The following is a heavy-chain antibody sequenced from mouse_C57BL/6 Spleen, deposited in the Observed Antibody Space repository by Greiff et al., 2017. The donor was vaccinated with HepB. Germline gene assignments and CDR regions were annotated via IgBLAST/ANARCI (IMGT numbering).Heavy chain of an antibody. CDR2: IDPETGGT. J-gene: IGHJ1*03. V-gene: IGHV1-15*01. Sequence: QVQLKESGAELVRPGASVTLSCKASGYTFTDYEMHWVKQTPVHGLEWIGAIDPETGGTAYNQKFKGKAILTADKSSSTAYMELRSLTSEDAAVYYCTRPTVVARGYFDVWGTGTTVTVSS. CDR3: TRPTVVARGYFDV. D-gene: IGHD1-1*01. CDR1: GYTFTDYE.